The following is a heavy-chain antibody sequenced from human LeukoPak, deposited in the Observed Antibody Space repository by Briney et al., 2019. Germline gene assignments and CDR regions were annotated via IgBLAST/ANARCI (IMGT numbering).Heavy chain of an antibody. J-gene: IGHJ4*02. D-gene: IGHD3-22*01. CDR3: ARGPQRHYYDSSGYYYSLKYYFDY. CDR2: TYYRSKWYN. V-gene: IGHV6-1*01. CDR1: GDSVSSNSAA. Sequence: SQTLSLTCAISGDSVSSNSAAWNWIRQSPSRGLEWLGRTYYRSKWYNDYAVSVKSRITINPDTSKNQFSLQLNSVTAADTAVYYCARGPQRHYYDSSGYYYSLKYYFDYWGQGTLVTVSS.